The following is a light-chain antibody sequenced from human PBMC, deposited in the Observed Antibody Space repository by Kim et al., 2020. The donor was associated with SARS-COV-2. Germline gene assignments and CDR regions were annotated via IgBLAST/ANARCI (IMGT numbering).Light chain of an antibody. CDR2: GAS. CDR1: QSVSSN. CDR3: QKYNNWPPLT. Sequence: EIVMTQSPATLSVSPGERATLSCRASQSVSSNLAWYQQKPGQAPRLLIYGASTRATGIPARFSGSGSGTEFTLTISSLQSEDFAVYYWQKYNNWPPLTFGGGTKVDIK. V-gene: IGKV3-15*01. J-gene: IGKJ4*01.